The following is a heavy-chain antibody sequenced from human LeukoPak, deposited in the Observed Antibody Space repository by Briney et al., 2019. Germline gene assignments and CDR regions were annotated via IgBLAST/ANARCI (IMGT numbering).Heavy chain of an antibody. CDR2: VFYGGSDNNDI. Sequence: SETLSLTCADSGGSISSGGYSWSWIRQPPGKGLEWIGYVFYGGSDNNDINYNPSLKSRVIISLDTSKSQISLRMTSVTAADTAVYYCARYSTSWTFFDFWGQGTLVTVSS. CDR3: ARYSTSWTFFDF. D-gene: IGHD6-13*01. V-gene: IGHV4-61*08. J-gene: IGHJ4*02. CDR1: GGSISSGGYS.